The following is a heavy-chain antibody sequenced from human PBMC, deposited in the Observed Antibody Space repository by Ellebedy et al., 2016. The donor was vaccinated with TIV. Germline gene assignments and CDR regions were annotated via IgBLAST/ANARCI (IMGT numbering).Heavy chain of an antibody. CDR1: GYTFTGYY. J-gene: IGHJ4*02. V-gene: IGHV1-2*02. CDR2: IHPESADT. Sequence: AASVKVSCKASGYTFTGYYMYWVRQAPGQGLEWMGWIHPESADTHYAQKFQGRVTMTRDTSISTAYMELSRLRSDDTAVYYCASDMFWFGIQVNDYWGQGTLVTVSS. CDR3: ASDMFWFGIQVNDY. D-gene: IGHD3-10*01.